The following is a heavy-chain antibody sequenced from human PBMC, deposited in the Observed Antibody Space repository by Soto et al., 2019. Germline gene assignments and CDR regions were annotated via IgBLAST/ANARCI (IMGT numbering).Heavy chain of an antibody. CDR3: ARVHGARGLNFDY. V-gene: IGHV4-31*03. CDR1: GGSISSGGYY. J-gene: IGHJ4*02. Sequence: SETLSLTCTVSGGSISSGGYYWRWIRQHPGKGLEWIGYIYYSGSTYYNPSLKSRVTISVDTSKNQFSLKLSSVTAADTAVYYCARVHGARGLNFDYWGQGTLVTVS. D-gene: IGHD3-10*01. CDR2: IYYSGST.